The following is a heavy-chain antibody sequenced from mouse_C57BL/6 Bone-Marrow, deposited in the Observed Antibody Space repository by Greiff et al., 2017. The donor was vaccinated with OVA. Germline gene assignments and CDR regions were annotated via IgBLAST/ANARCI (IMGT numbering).Heavy chain of an antibody. Sequence: VHVKQSGAELVRPGASVKLSCTASGFNIQDDYMHWVKQRPEQGLEWIGWIDPENGDTEYASKFQGKATITADTSSNTAYLQLSSLTSEDTAVYYCTSTTVVAADYWGQGTTLTVSS. J-gene: IGHJ2*01. CDR3: TSTTVVAADY. D-gene: IGHD1-1*01. CDR1: GFNIQDDY. CDR2: IDPENGDT. V-gene: IGHV14-4*01.